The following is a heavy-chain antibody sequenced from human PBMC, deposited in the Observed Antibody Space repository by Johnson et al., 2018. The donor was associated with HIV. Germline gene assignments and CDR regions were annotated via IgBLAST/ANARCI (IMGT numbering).Heavy chain of an antibody. D-gene: IGHD3-22*01. V-gene: IGHV3-9*01. CDR1: GFTFDDYA. CDR3: ARDYPYDRSPRGAFDI. CDR2: ISWNRGRN. Sequence: EVQLVESGGGLVQPGGSLRLSCAASGFTFDDYAMHWVRQAPGTGLEWVSGISWNRGRNGYADSVKGRFTISRDNSKNTLYLQMNSLRAEDKAVYFCARDYPYDRSPRGAFDIWGQGTMVTVSS. J-gene: IGHJ3*02.